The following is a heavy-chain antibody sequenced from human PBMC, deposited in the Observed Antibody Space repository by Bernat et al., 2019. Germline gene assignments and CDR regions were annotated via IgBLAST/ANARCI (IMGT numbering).Heavy chain of an antibody. CDR1: GFTFSSYG. CDR3: AMLTTVKP. J-gene: IGHJ5*02. V-gene: IGHV3-30*03. CDR2: VSSDGSDK. D-gene: IGHD4-17*01. Sequence: QVRLVESGGGVVQPGRSLRLSCAASGFTFSSYGIHWVRQAPGKGLEWVAVVSSDGSDKHYAASVKSRFTISRDNSKNTLYLQMNNLRAEDTAVYYCAMLTTVKPWGQGTLVTVSS.